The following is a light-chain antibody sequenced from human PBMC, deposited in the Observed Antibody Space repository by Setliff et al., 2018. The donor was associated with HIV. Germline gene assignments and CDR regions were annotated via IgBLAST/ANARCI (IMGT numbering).Light chain of an antibody. CDR2: DVT. Sequence: QSVLTQPRSVSGSPGQSVTISCAGSSSDVGAYNYVSWYQHHPGKAPKLMIYDVTKRPSGVPDRFSGSKSGNTASLTISGLQAEDEAYYYCCSYAGSYTYIFGTGTKV. CDR1: SSDVGAYNY. V-gene: IGLV2-11*01. CDR3: CSYAGSYTYI. J-gene: IGLJ1*01.